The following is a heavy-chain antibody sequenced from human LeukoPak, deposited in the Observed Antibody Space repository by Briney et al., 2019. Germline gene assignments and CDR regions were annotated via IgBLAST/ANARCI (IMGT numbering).Heavy chain of an antibody. V-gene: IGHV1-2*02. Sequence: ASVKVSCKASEYTFTGYYMHWVRQAPGQGLEWMGWINPNSGGTNYAQKFQGRVTMTRDTSISTAYMELSRLRSDDTAIYYCAREDYYDSGSSDYWGQGTLVTVSS. CDR3: AREDYYDSGSSDY. D-gene: IGHD3-22*01. J-gene: IGHJ4*02. CDR1: EYTFTGYY. CDR2: INPNSGGT.